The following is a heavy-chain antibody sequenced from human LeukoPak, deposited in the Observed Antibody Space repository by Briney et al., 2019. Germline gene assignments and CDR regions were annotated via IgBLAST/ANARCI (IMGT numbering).Heavy chain of an antibody. Sequence: PGRSLRLSCAASGFTFSSYAMHWVRQAPGKGLEGVAVISYDGSNKYYADSVKGRFTISRDNSKNTLYLQMNSLRAEDTAVYYCARDQAHYYYMDVWGKGTTVSVSS. CDR2: ISYDGSNK. V-gene: IGHV3-30*01. CDR3: ARDQAHYYYMDV. CDR1: GFTFSSYA. J-gene: IGHJ6*03.